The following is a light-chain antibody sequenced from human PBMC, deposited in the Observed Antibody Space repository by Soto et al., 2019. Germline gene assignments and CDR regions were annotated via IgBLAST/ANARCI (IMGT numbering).Light chain of an antibody. Sequence: QSVLTQPPSVSGAPGQRVTISCTGGSSNIGAGYDVHWYQQLPGTAPKLLTYGNSNRPSGVPARFSGSKSATSASLAITGLQAEDEADYYCSSYAGNNNFVFGSGTKVTVL. CDR2: GNS. V-gene: IGLV1-40*01. CDR3: SSYAGNNNFV. J-gene: IGLJ1*01. CDR1: SSNIGAGYD.